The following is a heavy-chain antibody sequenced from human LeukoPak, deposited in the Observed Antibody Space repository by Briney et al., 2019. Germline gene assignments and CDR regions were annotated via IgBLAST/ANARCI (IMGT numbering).Heavy chain of an antibody. J-gene: IGHJ4*02. V-gene: IGHV4-39*07. CDR3: ARAQSNQMATKI. CDR1: GGSISSYY. D-gene: IGHD5-24*01. CDR2: IYYSGST. Sequence: PSETLSLTCTVSGGSISSYYWGWIRQPPGKGLEWIGSIYYSGSTYYNPSLKSRVTISVDTSKNQFSLKLSSVTAADTAVYYCARAQSNQMATKIWGQGTLVTVSS.